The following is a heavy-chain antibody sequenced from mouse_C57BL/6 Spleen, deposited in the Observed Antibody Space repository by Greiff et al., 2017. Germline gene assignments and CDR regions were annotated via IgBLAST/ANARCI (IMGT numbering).Heavy chain of an antibody. D-gene: IGHD1-1*01. CDR1: GYTFTSYW. CDR3: ARGSYGSRAAFAY. Sequence: QVQLQQPGAELVKPGASVKMSCKASGYTFTSYWITWVKQRPGQGLEWIGDIYPGSGSTNYNEKFKSKATLTVDTSSSTAYMQLSSLTSEDSAVYHCARGSYGSRAAFAYWGQGTLVTVSA. V-gene: IGHV1-55*01. CDR2: IYPGSGST. J-gene: IGHJ3*01.